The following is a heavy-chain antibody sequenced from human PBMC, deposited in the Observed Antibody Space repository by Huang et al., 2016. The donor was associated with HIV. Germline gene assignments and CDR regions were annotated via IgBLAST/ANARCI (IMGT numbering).Heavy chain of an antibody. V-gene: IGHV4-4*07. CDR1: GGSISSYY. Sequence: QVQLQESGPGLVKPSETLSLTCTVSGGSISSYYWSWIRQPAGKGLEWIGRIYISGSTNYNPSLKSRVTMSVDTSKNQFSLKLSSVTAADTAVYYCARGGELLWFGEPGGWFDPWGQGTLVTVSS. J-gene: IGHJ5*02. CDR2: IYISGST. D-gene: IGHD3-10*01. CDR3: ARGGELLWFGEPGGWFDP.